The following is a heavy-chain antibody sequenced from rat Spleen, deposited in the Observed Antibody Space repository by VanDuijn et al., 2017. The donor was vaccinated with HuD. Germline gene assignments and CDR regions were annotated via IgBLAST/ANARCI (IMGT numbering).Heavy chain of an antibody. CDR1: GFSLTGNN. V-gene: IGHV2-63*01. Sequence: QVQLKVSGPGLVQPSQTLSLTCTVSGFSLTGNNVHWVRQPPGKGLEWMGRMRYDGDKAYNSALKSRLSVSRDTSKNQVVLKMNRLQTDDTAIYYCTRAIAADYVMAAWGKGTSVTVSS. CDR2: MRYDGDK. D-gene: IGHD1-2*01. J-gene: IGHJ4*01. CDR3: TRAIAADYVMAA.